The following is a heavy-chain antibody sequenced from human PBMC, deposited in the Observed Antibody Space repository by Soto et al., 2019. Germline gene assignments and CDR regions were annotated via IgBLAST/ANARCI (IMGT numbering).Heavy chain of an antibody. Sequence: GGSLRLSCAASGFTFSSYAMHWVRQAPGKGLEWVAVISYDGSNKYYADSVKGRFTISRDNSKNTLYLQMNSLRAEDTAVYYCARVQGGSVDYWGQGTLVTVSS. CDR2: ISYDGSNK. J-gene: IGHJ4*02. V-gene: IGHV3-30-3*01. CDR3: ARVQGGSVDY. D-gene: IGHD1-26*01. CDR1: GFTFSSYA.